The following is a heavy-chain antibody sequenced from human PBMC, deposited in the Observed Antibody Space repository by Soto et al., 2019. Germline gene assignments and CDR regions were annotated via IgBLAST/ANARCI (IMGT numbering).Heavy chain of an antibody. D-gene: IGHD5-18*01. J-gene: IGHJ5*02. CDR3: ARHARPRDTRSWFDP. V-gene: IGHV1-18*01. CDR2: ISANNAKT. CDR1: GYTLSTYG. Sequence: ASVKVSCKSSGYTLSTYGIAWVRQAPGQGLEWMGRISANNAKTNYAQKFGGRVTMTTDASTNSATLELRNLRLDDTATYYCARHARPRDTRSWFDPWGQGTLVTVSS.